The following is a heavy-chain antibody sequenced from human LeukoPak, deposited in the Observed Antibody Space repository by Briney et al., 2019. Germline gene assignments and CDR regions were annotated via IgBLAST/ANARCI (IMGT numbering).Heavy chain of an antibody. V-gene: IGHV3-23*01. CDR1: GLSFSTSA. Sequence: GGSLRLSRVVSGLSFSTSAMSWVRQAPGKRREWVSVINGNGGSTEYADSVKGRFTVSRDNSKNTLYLQMNRLRAEDTTLYYCAKDLGVVIPTSFLDYWGQGTLVTVSS. D-gene: IGHD4-23*01. CDR2: INGNGGST. CDR3: AKDLGVVIPTSFLDY. J-gene: IGHJ4*02.